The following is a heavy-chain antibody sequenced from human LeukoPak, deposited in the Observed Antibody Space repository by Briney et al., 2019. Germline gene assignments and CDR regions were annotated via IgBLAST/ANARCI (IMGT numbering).Heavy chain of an antibody. CDR3: TTGPHYYDSSGYYFPDEYFQH. CDR2: IKSKTDGGTT. Sequence: PGGSLRLSCAASGFTFSNAWMSWVRQAAGKGLEWVGRIKSKTDGGTTDYAAPVKGRFTISRDDSKNTLYLQMNSLKTEDTAVYYCTTGPHYYDSSGYYFPDEYFQHWGQGTLVTVSS. V-gene: IGHV3-15*01. J-gene: IGHJ1*01. D-gene: IGHD3-22*01. CDR1: GFTFSNAW.